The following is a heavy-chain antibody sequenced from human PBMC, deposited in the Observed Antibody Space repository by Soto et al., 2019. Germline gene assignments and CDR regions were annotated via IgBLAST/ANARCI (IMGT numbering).Heavy chain of an antibody. J-gene: IGHJ1*01. CDR3: AKGVPGIAVAGTGYFQH. Sequence: GGSLRLSCAASVFTFSSYAMSWVRQAPGKGLEWVSGISGSGDSTYYADSVKGRFTISRDNSKKTLYLQMNSLRAEDTAVYYCAKGVPGIAVAGTGYFQHWGQGTLVTVSS. V-gene: IGHV3-23*01. CDR1: VFTFSSYA. CDR2: ISGSGDST. D-gene: IGHD6-19*01.